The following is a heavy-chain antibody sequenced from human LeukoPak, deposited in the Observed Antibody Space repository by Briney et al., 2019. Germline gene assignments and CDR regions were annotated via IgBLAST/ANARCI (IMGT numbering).Heavy chain of an antibody. V-gene: IGHV4-61*02. D-gene: IGHD3-16*02. J-gene: IGHJ4*02. Sequence: PSQTLSLTCTVSGGSISSGSYYWSWIRQPAGKGLEWIGRIYTSGSTNYNPSLKSRVTISVDTSKNQFSLKLSSVTAADTAVYYCARLGEYYDYVWGSYRSATYFDYWGQGTLVTVSS. CDR3: ARLGEYYDYVWGSYRSATYFDY. CDR1: GGSISSGSYY. CDR2: IYTSGST.